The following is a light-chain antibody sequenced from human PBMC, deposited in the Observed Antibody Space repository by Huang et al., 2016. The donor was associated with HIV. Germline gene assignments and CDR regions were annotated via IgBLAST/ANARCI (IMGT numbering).Light chain of an antibody. CDR1: QSVASN. CDR3: QQYSNWPPLT. Sequence: EIMMTQSPATLSVSPGERVTLSCRASQSVASNLAWYQQKPGQAPRLLIYGASTRATGIPARFRGSGSGTEFTLTISSLQPEDFGVYYCQQYSNWPPLTFGQGTRLEIK. V-gene: IGKV3-15*01. J-gene: IGKJ5*01. CDR2: GAS.